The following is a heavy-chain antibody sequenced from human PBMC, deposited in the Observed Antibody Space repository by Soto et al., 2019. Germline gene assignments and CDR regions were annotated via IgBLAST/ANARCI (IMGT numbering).Heavy chain of an antibody. CDR2: ISGGGDTT. V-gene: IGHV3-23*01. J-gene: IGHJ4*02. CDR3: VEGRVVPASLTTWVDS. D-gene: IGHD2-2*01. Sequence: GGSLRLSCAASGFTFNNYAMTWVRQAPGKGLEWVSAISGGGDTTSYADSVKGRFTVSRDGSKNTLYLQMSSLRAEDTALYYCVEGRVVPASLTTWVDSWGQGTLVTVSS. CDR1: GFTFNNYA.